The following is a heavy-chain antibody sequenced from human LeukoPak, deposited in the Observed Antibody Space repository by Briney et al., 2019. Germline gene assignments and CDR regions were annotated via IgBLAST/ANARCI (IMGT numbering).Heavy chain of an antibody. J-gene: IGHJ5*02. CDR3: TRWSGSYYS. CDR2: ISSNGRGT. Sequence: GGSLRLSCAASGFSFSTDAMHWVRQAPGKGLEWVSAISSNGRGTYYANSMKGRFTISRDNSKNMVYLQMASLRGEDMAVYYRTRWSGSYYSWGQGTLVTVSS. D-gene: IGHD1-26*01. V-gene: IGHV3-64*01. CDR1: GFSFSTDA.